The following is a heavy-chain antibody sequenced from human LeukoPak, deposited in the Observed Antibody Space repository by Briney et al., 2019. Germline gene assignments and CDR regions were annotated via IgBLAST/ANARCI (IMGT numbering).Heavy chain of an antibody. J-gene: IGHJ4*02. Sequence: ASVKVSCKASGYTFTSYYMHWVRQASGQGLEWMGIINPSGGSTSYAQKFQGRVTMTRDTSTSTVYMELSSLRSEDTAVYYCAVPTGRWELDADFDYWGQGTLVTVSS. CDR1: GYTFTSYY. D-gene: IGHD1-26*01. V-gene: IGHV1-46*01. CDR3: AVPTGRWELDADFDY. CDR2: INPSGGST.